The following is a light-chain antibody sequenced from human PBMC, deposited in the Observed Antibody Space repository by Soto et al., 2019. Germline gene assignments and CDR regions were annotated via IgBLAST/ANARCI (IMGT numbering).Light chain of an antibody. CDR1: SGHSNYA. CDR2: VKSDGSH. Sequence: QPVLTQSPSASASLGTSVKLTCTLSSGHSNYAIAWHQQRPDKGPRFLMKVKSDGSHIKGDGIPDCFSGSSSGAARYLIISSLQSDDEADYYCQTWGTAIRWVFGGGTKLTVL. V-gene: IGLV4-69*01. J-gene: IGLJ3*02. CDR3: QTWGTAIRWV.